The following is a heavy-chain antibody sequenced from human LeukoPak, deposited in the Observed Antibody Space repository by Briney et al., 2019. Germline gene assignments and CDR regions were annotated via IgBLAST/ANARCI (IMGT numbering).Heavy chain of an antibody. D-gene: IGHD3-22*01. Sequence: SETLSLTCTVSGGSVSSSSYYWGWIRQPPGKGLEWIGSIYYSGRTYDNPSLKSRVTMSVDTSKNQFSLKLSSVTAADTAVYSCARLLYDRSGYYWFDPWGQGTLVTVSS. CDR3: ARLLYDRSGYYWFDP. J-gene: IGHJ5*02. CDR1: GGSVSSSSYY. CDR2: IYYSGRT. V-gene: IGHV4-39*01.